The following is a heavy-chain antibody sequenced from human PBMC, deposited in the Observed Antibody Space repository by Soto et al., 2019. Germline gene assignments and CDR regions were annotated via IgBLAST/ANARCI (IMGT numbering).Heavy chain of an antibody. CDR2: ISPYDGNT. CDR1: GYSFSNYG. J-gene: IGHJ4*02. Sequence: ASVKVSCKASGYSFSNYGISWVRQAPGQGLEWLGWISPYDGNTKYAQILQGRVSMTTDTSTKTAYMEVRSLRSDDTAVYYCARDLGGWPDYWGQGTLVTVPQ. D-gene: IGHD2-15*01. CDR3: ARDLGGWPDY. V-gene: IGHV1-18*01.